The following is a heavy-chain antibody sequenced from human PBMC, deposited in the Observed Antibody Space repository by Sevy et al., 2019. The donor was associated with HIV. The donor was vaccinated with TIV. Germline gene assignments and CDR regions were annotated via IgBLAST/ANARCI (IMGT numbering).Heavy chain of an antibody. CDR3: ARDRYCTNGVCYRAKHYYGMDV. CDR1: GFTFSSYA. V-gene: IGHV3-30*04. CDR2: ISYDGSNK. J-gene: IGHJ6*02. Sequence: GGSLRLSCAASGFTFSSYAMHWVRQAPGKGLEWVAVISYDGSNKYYADSVRGRFTISRDNAKNTLYLQMNSLRAEDTAVYYCARDRYCTNGVCYRAKHYYGMDVWGQGTTVTVSS. D-gene: IGHD2-8*01.